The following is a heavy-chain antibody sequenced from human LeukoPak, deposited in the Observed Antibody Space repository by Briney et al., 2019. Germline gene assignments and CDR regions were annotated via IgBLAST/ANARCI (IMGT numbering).Heavy chain of an antibody. V-gene: IGHV4-39*01. Sequence: PSETLSLTCTVSGGSISSSSYYWGWICQPPGKGLEWIGSIYYSGSTYYNPSLKSRVTISVDTSKNQFSLKLSSVTAADTAVYYCASSMRTTRNWFDPWGQGTLVTVSS. CDR2: IYYSGST. J-gene: IGHJ5*02. D-gene: IGHD1-1*01. CDR1: GGSISSSSYY. CDR3: ASSMRTTRNWFDP.